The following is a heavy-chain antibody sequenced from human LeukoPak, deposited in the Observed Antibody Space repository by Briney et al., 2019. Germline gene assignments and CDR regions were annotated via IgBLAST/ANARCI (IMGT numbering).Heavy chain of an antibody. D-gene: IGHD3-10*01. CDR3: SGGSRFVDY. Sequence: GRSLRLSCAASGFTFSSYGMHWVRQAPGKGLEWVANIKEDGSEKYYVDSVKGRFTISRDNAKNSLFLQMNSLRVEGTAVYYCSGGSRFVDYWGQGTLVTVSS. CDR1: GFTFSSYG. CDR2: IKEDGSEK. J-gene: IGHJ4*02. V-gene: IGHV3-7*04.